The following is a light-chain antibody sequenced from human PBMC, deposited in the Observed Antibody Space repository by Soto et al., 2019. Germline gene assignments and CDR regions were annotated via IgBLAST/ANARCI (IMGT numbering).Light chain of an antibody. Sequence: DIQITHSPSTLSASVGDRVTITCRATRSISSWLAWYQQKPGKAPKLLIYDASSLESGVPSRFSGSGSGTEFTLTISSLQPDDFATYYCQQYSSYPYTFGQGTKVDIK. V-gene: IGKV1-5*01. CDR2: DAS. CDR1: RSISSW. J-gene: IGKJ2*01. CDR3: QQYSSYPYT.